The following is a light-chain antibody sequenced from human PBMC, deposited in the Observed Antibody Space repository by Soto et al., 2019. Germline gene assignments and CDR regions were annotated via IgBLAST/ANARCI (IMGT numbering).Light chain of an antibody. V-gene: IGLV2-23*01. CDR1: SSDIGSYNL. CDR2: EGS. CDR3: CLYIGATTYV. J-gene: IGLJ1*01. Sequence: QSVLTQPASVSGSPGQSITISCTGTSSDIGSYNLVSWYQQYPGKPPKLMIYEGSKRPSGVSSRFSGSQSGSTASLTISGLQADDEADYYCCLYIGATTYVFGTRTKVTGL.